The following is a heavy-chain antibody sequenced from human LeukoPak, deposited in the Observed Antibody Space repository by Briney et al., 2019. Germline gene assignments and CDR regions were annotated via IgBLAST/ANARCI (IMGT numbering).Heavy chain of an antibody. CDR3: ARAHNWKYGSFDF. CDR1: GGFISSSSYY. J-gene: IGHJ4*02. V-gene: IGHV3-21*01. CDR2: ISSSSSYI. Sequence: ETLSLTCTVSGGFISSSSYYWGWVRQAPGKGLEWVSCISSSSSYIYYADSVKGRFTISRDNAKNSLYLQMNSLRAEDTAVYYCARAHNWKYGSFDFWGQGTLVTVSS. D-gene: IGHD1-7*01.